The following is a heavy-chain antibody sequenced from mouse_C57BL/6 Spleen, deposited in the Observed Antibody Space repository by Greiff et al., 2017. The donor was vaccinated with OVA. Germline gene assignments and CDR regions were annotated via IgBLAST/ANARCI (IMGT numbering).Heavy chain of an antibody. Sequence: QVQLQQSGAELARPGASVKMSCKASGYTFTSYPMHWVKQRPGQGLEWIGYINPSSGYTKYNQKFKDKATLTADKSSRTAYMNQSSLTCEDSAVYYWASSTVVYTDFDYWGRGTSLTVPS. V-gene: IGHV1-4*01. D-gene: IGHD1-1*01. CDR2: INPSSGYT. CDR3: ASSTVVYTDFDY. J-gene: IGHJ2*02. CDR1: GYTFTSYP.